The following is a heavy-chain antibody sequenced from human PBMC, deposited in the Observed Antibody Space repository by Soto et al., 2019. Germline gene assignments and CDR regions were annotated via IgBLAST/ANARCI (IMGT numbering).Heavy chain of an antibody. J-gene: IGHJ6*02. D-gene: IGHD3-16*01. CDR1: GGSISSGGYY. V-gene: IGHV4-31*03. CDR2: IYYSGST. Sequence: QVQLQESGPGLVKPSQTLSLTCTVSGGSISSGGYYWSWIRQHPGKGLEWIGYIYYSGSTYYNQSLKSRVTISVDTSKNQFSLKLSAVTAADTAVYYCARDDTLGDYYYGMDVWGQGTTVTVSS. CDR3: ARDDTLGDYYYGMDV.